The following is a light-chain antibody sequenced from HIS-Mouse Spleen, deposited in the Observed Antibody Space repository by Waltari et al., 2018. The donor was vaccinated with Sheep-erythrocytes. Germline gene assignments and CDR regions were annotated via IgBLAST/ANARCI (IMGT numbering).Light chain of an antibody. V-gene: IGLV3-10*01. J-gene: IGLJ3*02. CDR2: EDS. Sequence: SYELTQPPSVSVSPGQTARNTCSGDALPKQYAYWYQQKSGQAPVLVIYEDSKRPSGSPGRFSGSSSGKMATLTISGAQVQDDADDYCYSTDSSGNHWVFGGGTKLTVL. CDR3: YSTDSSGNHWV. CDR1: ALPKQY.